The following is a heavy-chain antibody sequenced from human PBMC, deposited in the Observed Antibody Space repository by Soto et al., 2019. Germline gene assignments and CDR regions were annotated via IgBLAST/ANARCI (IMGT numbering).Heavy chain of an antibody. Sequence: GGSLRLSCAASEFTFSNHGMHWVRQAPGKGLEWVAVIWFDGSQKYYGDSVKGRFTISRDNSKNTLYLEMNSLRAEATGVYYCARAYKRYGYGSGYYRPRDMDVWGQGTTVTISS. J-gene: IGHJ6*02. CDR3: ARAYKRYGYGSGYYRPRDMDV. CDR1: EFTFSNHG. V-gene: IGHV3-33*01. CDR2: IWFDGSQK. D-gene: IGHD3-3*01.